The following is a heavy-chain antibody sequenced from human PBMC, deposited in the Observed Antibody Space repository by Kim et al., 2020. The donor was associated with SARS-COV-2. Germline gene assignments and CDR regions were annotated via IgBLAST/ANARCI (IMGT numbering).Heavy chain of an antibody. CDR3: ARERSEVSGSYSYGMDV. V-gene: IGHV1-2*04. J-gene: IGHJ6*04. CDR2: INPNSGGT. Sequence: ASVKVSCKASGYTFIGYYMHWVRQAPGQGLEWMGWINPNSGGTNYAQKFQGWVTMTRDTSISTAYMELSRLRSDDTAVYYCARERSEVSGSYSYGMDVWGKGTTVTVSS. CDR1: GYTFIGYY. D-gene: IGHD1-26*01.